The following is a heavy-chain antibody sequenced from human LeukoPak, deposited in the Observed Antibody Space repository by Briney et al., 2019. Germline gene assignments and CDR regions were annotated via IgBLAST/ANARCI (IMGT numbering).Heavy chain of an antibody. V-gene: IGHV3-74*01. J-gene: IGHJ4*02. CDR1: GFSFSGHW. D-gene: IGHD6-6*01. Sequence: QSGGSLRLSCTASGFSFSGHWMHWARRLPGKGLVWVSRISPTGSTTSYADSVKGRFTVSRDNAKNTLYLQVNNLRAEDTAVYYCARGPNSNWSGLDFWGQGTLLTVSS. CDR3: ARGPNSNWSGLDF. CDR2: ISPTGSTT.